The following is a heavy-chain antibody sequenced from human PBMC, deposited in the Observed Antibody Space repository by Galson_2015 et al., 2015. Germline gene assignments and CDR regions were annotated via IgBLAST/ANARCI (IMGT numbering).Heavy chain of an antibody. Sequence: QSGAEVKKPGESLQISCKGSGYSFTTYWIAWVRQLPGKGLEWMGIIYPGDSDTRYSPSFQGQVTISADKSISTAYLQWGSLKASDTATYYCARRDSGTSHFDFWGQGTLVTVSS. V-gene: IGHV5-51*03. D-gene: IGHD1-26*01. CDR2: IYPGDSDT. J-gene: IGHJ4*02. CDR1: GYSFTTYW. CDR3: ARRDSGTSHFDF.